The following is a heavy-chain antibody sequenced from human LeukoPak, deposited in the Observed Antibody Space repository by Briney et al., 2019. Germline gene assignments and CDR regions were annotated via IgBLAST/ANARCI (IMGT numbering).Heavy chain of an antibody. CDR1: GFSLITIGVG. J-gene: IGHJ4*02. V-gene: IGHV2-5*02. D-gene: IGHD2-8*02. CDR3: AHRVFQGGYWDSGKFDY. CDR2: IYWDNAR. Sequence: GPTLVNPTHTLTLTCTSTGFSLITIGVGVGWIRQPPGKAPECLALIYWDNARRYNPSLRRRLTISKDTDKNQVGLTMSNMDPVDTATYYCAHRVFQGGYWDSGKFDYWGQGTPVTVSS.